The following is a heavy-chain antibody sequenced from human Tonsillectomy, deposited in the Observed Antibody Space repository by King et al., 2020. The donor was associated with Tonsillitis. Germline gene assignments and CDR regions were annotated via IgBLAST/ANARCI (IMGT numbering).Heavy chain of an antibody. CDR3: ARDPGVTTNNWFDP. V-gene: IGHV1-18*01. Sequence: AQLVQSGAEVKKPGASVKVSCKASGYSFTSYAITWVRQAPGQGLEWMGWISGYNGNTNYAQKFQGRVTMTTDTSTSTAYMDLRSLRSDDTAVYYCARDPGVTTNNWFDPWGQGTLVTVSS. D-gene: IGHD4-11*01. J-gene: IGHJ5*02. CDR1: GYSFTSYA. CDR2: ISGYNGNT.